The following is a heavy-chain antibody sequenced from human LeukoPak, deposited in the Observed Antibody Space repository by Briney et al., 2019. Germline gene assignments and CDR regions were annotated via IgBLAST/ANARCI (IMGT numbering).Heavy chain of an antibody. J-gene: IGHJ4*02. V-gene: IGHV1-2*02. D-gene: IGHD1-26*01. Sequence: ASVKVSCKASGYTFTDYFIHWVRQAPGQGLEWMGWLNPYSGATNFALSFRGRVTMTRDTSVNTAYMEVNSLTSDDTSVYYCARDWRELGCDYWGQGTLVTVSS. CDR3: ARDWRELGCDY. CDR2: LNPYSGAT. CDR1: GYTFTDYF.